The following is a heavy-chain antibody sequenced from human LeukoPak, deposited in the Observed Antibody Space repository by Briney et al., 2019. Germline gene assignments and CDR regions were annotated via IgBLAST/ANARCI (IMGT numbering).Heavy chain of an antibody. CDR1: GFTFSSYS. V-gene: IGHV3-21*04. Sequence: GGSLRLSCAASGFTFSSYSMSWVRQAPGKGLEWVSSISSSSSYIYYADSVKGQFTISRDNSKNTLYLQMNSLRAEDTAVYYCAKTSVGEGRIIGSGYFDNWGQGTLVTVSS. D-gene: IGHD2-15*01. CDR2: ISSSSSYI. CDR3: AKTSVGEGRIIGSGYFDN. J-gene: IGHJ4*02.